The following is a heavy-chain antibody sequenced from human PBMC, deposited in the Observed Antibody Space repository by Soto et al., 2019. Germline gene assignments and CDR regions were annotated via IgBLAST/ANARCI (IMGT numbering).Heavy chain of an antibody. CDR3: ARNQWLVPVN. CDR2: INPSGGST. D-gene: IGHD6-19*01. CDR1: GYTFTSYY. Sequence: ASVKVSCKASGYTFTSYYMHWVRQAPGQGLEWMGIINPSGGSTSYAQKFQGRVTMTRDTSTSTVYMELSSLSSVTAADTAVYYCARNQWLVPVNWGQGTLVTVSS. V-gene: IGHV1-46*01. J-gene: IGHJ4*02.